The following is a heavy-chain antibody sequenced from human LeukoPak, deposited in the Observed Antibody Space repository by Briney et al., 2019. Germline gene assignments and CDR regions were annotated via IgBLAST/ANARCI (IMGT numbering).Heavy chain of an antibody. CDR1: GYTFTSYG. CDR2: IIPIFGTA. V-gene: IGHV1-69*13. J-gene: IGHJ5*02. Sequence: SVKVSCKASGYTFTSYGISWVRQAPGQGLEWMGGIIPIFGTANYAQKFQGRVTITADESTSTAYMELSSLRSEDTAVYYCARASRYYDILTGPLQSDNWFDPWGQGTLVTVSS. CDR3: ARASRYYDILTGPLQSDNWFDP. D-gene: IGHD3-9*01.